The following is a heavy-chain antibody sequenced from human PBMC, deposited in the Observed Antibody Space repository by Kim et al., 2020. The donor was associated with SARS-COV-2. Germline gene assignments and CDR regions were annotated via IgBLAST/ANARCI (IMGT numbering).Heavy chain of an antibody. D-gene: IGHD2-2*01. CDR2: GST. V-gene: IGHV3-66*01. Sequence: GSTYYVESVRGRFPISIDNSKNMVYLQMNSLKAEDTAVYYCATQLNCLVHYWGQGTLVTVSS. CDR3: ATQLNCLVHY. J-gene: IGHJ4*02.